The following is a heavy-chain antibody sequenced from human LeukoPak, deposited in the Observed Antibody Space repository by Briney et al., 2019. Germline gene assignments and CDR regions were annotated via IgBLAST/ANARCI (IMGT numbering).Heavy chain of an antibody. D-gene: IGHD5-24*01. CDR1: GGSFSGYY. V-gene: IGHV4-34*01. CDR3: ARDPPRWLQIPYFDY. J-gene: IGHJ4*02. CDR2: INHSGST. Sequence: PETLSLTCAVYGGSFSGYYWSWIRQPPGKGLEWIGEINHSGSTNYNPSLKRRVTISVDTSKNQFSLKLSSVTAADTAVYYCARDPPRWLQIPYFDYWGQGTLVTVSS.